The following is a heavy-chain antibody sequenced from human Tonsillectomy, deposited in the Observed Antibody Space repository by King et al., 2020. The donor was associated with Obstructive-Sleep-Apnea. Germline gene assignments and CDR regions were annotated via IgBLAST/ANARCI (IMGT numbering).Heavy chain of an antibody. V-gene: IGHV2-5*02. CDR2: IYWDDDK. D-gene: IGHD5-24*01. CDR3: SHARRDGYNLAFDF. CDR1: GFSLSTSATG. J-gene: IGHJ3*01. Sequence: TLKESGPTLVKPTQTLTLTCTCSGFSLSTSATGVGWIRQPPGKALEWLTLIYWDDDKRYSPSLKSRLTITKDTSKNQVVLTKTNIDPLDTAQYYCSHARRDGYNLAFDFWGQGTMVAVSS.